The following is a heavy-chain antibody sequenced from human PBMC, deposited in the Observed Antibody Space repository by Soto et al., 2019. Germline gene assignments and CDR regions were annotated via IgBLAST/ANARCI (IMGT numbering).Heavy chain of an antibody. CDR1: GFTLSTYG. D-gene: IGHD2-2*02. V-gene: IGHV3-33*01. Sequence: GGSLRLSCAASGFTLSTYGMHWVHHAPGKGLEWVPRIWHDGSNKYYADSVKGRFTISRDNSKNTPYRQMYSLRAEDKGVYYCAREDIVVVAAAITSSYYYGMDVWGQGTTVTVSS. J-gene: IGHJ6*02. CDR3: AREDIVVVAAAITSSYYYGMDV. CDR2: IWHDGSNK.